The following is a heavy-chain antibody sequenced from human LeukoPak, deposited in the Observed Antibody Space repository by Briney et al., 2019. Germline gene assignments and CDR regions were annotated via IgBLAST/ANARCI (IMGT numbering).Heavy chain of an antibody. CDR1: GDTFIPYT. Sequence: SVKVSRKASGDTFIPYTFSWVRQAPGQGLEWIGRVIPSLDVANYAHKFQGRVTLSVDRDTATTYMEVTSLRSEDTAIYYCARDHCSPGTCLGGHWGQGTLVTVSS. CDR2: VIPSLDVA. CDR3: ARDHCSPGTCLGGH. D-gene: IGHD2-15*01. V-gene: IGHV1-69*04. J-gene: IGHJ4*02.